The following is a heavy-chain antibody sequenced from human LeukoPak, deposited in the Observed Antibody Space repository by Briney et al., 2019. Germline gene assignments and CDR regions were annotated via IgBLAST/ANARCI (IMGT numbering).Heavy chain of an antibody. Sequence: ASVKVSCKASGGTFSSYAISWVRQAPGQGLEWVGRIIPIFGTANYAQKFQGRVTITTDESTSTAYMELSSLRSEDTAVYYCARETGTTFGSWFDPWGQGTLVTVSS. D-gene: IGHD1-7*01. CDR2: IIPIFGTA. J-gene: IGHJ5*02. CDR3: ARETGTTFGSWFDP. CDR1: GGTFSSYA. V-gene: IGHV1-69*05.